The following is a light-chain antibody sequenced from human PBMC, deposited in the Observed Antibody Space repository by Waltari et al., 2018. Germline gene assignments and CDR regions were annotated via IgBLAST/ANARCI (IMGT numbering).Light chain of an antibody. CDR3: AAWDDSLNGLYV. J-gene: IGLJ1*01. Sequence: QSVLTQPPSASGTPGQRVTISCSGSSSNIGSNTVNWYQRHPGTAPKLLIDTNNQRHSGGPDRVYGSKSGTAASLASSGLQSEDEADYYCAAWDDSLNGLYVFGTGTKVTVL. CDR2: TNN. V-gene: IGLV1-44*01. CDR1: SSNIGSNT.